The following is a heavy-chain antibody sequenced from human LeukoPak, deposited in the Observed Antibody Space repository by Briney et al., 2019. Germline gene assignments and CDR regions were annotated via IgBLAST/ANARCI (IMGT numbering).Heavy chain of an antibody. CDR2: ISGSGGST. CDR1: GFTFSSYA. CDR3: AKELEDVYNSLPDAFDI. V-gene: IGHV3-23*01. J-gene: IGHJ3*02. D-gene: IGHD5-24*01. Sequence: GGSLRLSCAASGFTFSSYAMSWVRQAPGKGLEWVSAISGSGGSTYYADSVKGRFTISRDNSKNTLYLQMSSLRAEDTAVYYCAKELEDVYNSLPDAFDIWGQGTMVTVSS.